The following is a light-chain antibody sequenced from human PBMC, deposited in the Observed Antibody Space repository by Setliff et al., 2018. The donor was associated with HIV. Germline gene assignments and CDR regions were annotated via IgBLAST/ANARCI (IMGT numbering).Light chain of an antibody. CDR2: EVT. CDR1: GSDIGTYDL. Sequence: QSVLTQPASVSGSPGQSITISCTGNGSDIGTYDLVSWYQQFPGKAPKLIISEVTKRPSGLSARFSGSKSGNTASLTIFGLRAADEADYFCCSYAGDIVYVIFGGGTKVTVL. V-gene: IGLV2-23*02. J-gene: IGLJ2*01. CDR3: CSYAGDIVYVI.